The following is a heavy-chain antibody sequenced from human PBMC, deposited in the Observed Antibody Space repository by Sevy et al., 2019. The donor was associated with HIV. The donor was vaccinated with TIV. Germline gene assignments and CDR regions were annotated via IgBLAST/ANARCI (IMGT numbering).Heavy chain of an antibody. D-gene: IGHD2-21*02. J-gene: IGHJ4*02. V-gene: IGHV3-15*01. CDR1: GFTFSNAW. CDR3: TTDVGTYCGGDCYSDFDY. CDR2: IKSKTDGGTT. Sequence: GGSLRLSCAASGFTFSNAWMSWVRQAPGKGLEWVGRIKSKTDGGTTDYAAPVKGRFTISRDDSKNTLYLQMNSLKTEDTAVYYSTTDVGTYCGGDCYSDFDYWGQGTLVTVSS.